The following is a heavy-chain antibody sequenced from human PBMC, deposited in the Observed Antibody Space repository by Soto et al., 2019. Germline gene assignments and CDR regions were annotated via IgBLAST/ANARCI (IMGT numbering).Heavy chain of an antibody. J-gene: IGHJ4*02. CDR1: GYTLTSYG. V-gene: IGHV1-18*01. CDR2: ISAYNGNT. D-gene: IGHD3-10*01. CDR3: ARTRYYYGSGGSMGYFDY. Sequence: ASVKVSCKASGYTLTSYGISWVRQAPGQGLEWMGWISAYNGNTNYAQKLQGRVTMTTDTSTSTAYMELRSLRSDDTAVYYCARTRYYYGSGGSMGYFDYWGQGTLVTVSS.